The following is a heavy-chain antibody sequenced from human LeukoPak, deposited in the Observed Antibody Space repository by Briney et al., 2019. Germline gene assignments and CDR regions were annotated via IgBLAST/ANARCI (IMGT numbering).Heavy chain of an antibody. CDR3: TTDLSGYYYPLDY. CDR1: GFTFSNAW. CDR2: IKSKTDGGTT. Sequence: PGGSLRLSCAASGFTFSNAWMSWVRQAPGKGLEWVGRIKSKTDGGTTDYAAPVTGRFTISRDDSTNTLYLQMNSLKTEDTAVYYCTTDLSGYYYPLDYWGQGNLVTVSS. J-gene: IGHJ4*02. V-gene: IGHV3-15*01. D-gene: IGHD3-22*01.